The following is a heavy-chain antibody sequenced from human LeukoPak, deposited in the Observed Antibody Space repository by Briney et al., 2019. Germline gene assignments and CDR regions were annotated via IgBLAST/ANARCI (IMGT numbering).Heavy chain of an antibody. V-gene: IGHV3-15*01. D-gene: IGHD1-26*01. Sequence: GGSLRLSCAASGFTFSNAWMSWVRQAPGKGLEWVGSIKSKTDGGTTDYAAPVKGRFTISRDDSKNTLYLQMNSLKTEDTAVYYCTTDPSGSTPPDYWGQGTLVTVSS. CDR3: TTDPSGSTPPDY. J-gene: IGHJ4*02. CDR2: IKSKTDGGTT. CDR1: GFTFSNAW.